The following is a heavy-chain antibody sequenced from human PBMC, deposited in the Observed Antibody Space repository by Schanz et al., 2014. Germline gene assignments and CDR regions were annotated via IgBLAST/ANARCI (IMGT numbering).Heavy chain of an antibody. CDR3: ARERPRKGDFDY. V-gene: IGHV1-69*08. J-gene: IGHJ4*02. D-gene: IGHD1-26*01. CDR1: GDTFRSYT. CDR2: IIPITGIT. Sequence: QVQLVQSGAEVKKPGSSVTVSCKASGDTFRSYTINWVRHAPGQGLEWMGRIIPITGITNYAQKFQGRVTFTADKSTSTVYLDLSSLRSEDTAVYYCARERPRKGDFDYWGQGTLVTVSS.